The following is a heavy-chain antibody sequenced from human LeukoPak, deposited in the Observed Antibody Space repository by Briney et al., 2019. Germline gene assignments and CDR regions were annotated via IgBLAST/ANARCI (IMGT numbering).Heavy chain of an antibody. CDR3: TTDPWDYDSSGPIWPEYFQH. D-gene: IGHD3-22*01. CDR2: IGGSGGST. V-gene: IGHV3-23*01. Sequence: GGSLRLSCAASGFTFSSYAMSWVRQAPGKGLEWVSAIGGSGGSTYYADSVKGRFTISRDNFKNTLYLQMNSLKTEDTAVYYCTTDPWDYDSSGPIWPEYFQHWGQGTLVTVSS. J-gene: IGHJ1*01. CDR1: GFTFSSYA.